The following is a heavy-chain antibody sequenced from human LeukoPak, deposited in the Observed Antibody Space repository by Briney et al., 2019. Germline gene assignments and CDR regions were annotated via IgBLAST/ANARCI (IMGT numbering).Heavy chain of an antibody. CDR2: IYYSGST. Sequence: SETLSLTCTVSDGSISSYHWSWIRQPPGKGLEWIGYIYYSGSTNYNPSLKSRVTISVDTSKNQFSLKLSSVTAADTAVYYCAAYYDFWSGHNWFDPWGQGTLVTVSS. V-gene: IGHV4-59*01. J-gene: IGHJ5*02. CDR3: AAYYDFWSGHNWFDP. CDR1: DGSISSYH. D-gene: IGHD3-3*01.